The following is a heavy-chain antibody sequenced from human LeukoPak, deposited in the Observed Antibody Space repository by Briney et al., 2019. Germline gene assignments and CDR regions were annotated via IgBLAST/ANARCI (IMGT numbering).Heavy chain of an antibody. CDR2: ISLDGIDE. CDR3: ARDGHLDQ. J-gene: IGHJ4*02. CDR1: GFIFSSYG. V-gene: IGHV3-30*03. Sequence: PGGSLRLSCAASGFIFSSYGMHWVRQAPGKGLEWVAAISLDGIDEYYADSMRGRFTISRDNSKETLFLQMNSLRPEDMAVYYCARDGHLDQWGLGTLVTVSS.